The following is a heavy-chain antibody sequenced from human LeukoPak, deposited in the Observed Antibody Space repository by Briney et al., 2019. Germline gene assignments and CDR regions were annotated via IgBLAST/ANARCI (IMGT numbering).Heavy chain of an antibody. Sequence: PSETLSLTCTVSGGSISSYYWSWIRQPPGKGLEWIGYIYYSGSTNYNPSLKSRVTISVDTSKNQFSLKLSSVTAADTAVYYCARDRTYYDFWSGELRNAFDIRGQGTMVTVSS. V-gene: IGHV4-59*01. CDR2: IYYSGST. D-gene: IGHD3-3*01. J-gene: IGHJ3*02. CDR3: ARDRTYYDFWSGELRNAFDI. CDR1: GGSISSYY.